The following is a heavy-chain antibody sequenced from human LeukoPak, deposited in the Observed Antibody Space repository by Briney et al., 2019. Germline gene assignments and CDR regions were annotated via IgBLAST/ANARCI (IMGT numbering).Heavy chain of an antibody. D-gene: IGHD3-10*01. CDR3: ARDSVLWFGMIDY. CDR1: GFTFSSYS. Sequence: GGSLRLSCAASGFTFSSYSMNWVRQAPGKGLEWVSSISSSSSYIYYADSVKGRFTISRDNAKNSLYLQMNSLRAEDTAVYYCARDSVLWFGMIDYWGQGTLVTVSS. CDR2: ISSSSSYI. J-gene: IGHJ4*02. V-gene: IGHV3-21*01.